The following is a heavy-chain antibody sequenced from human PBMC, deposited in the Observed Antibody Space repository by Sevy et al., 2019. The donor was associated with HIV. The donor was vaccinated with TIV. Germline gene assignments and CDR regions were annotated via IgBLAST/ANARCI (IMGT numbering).Heavy chain of an antibody. D-gene: IGHD2-8*02. CDR2: IKSKADGGTT. CDR3: TTDPIIVLLVTDGMDV. Sequence: GGSLRLSCAASGFTFTYAWMSWVRQAPGKGLEWVGRIKSKADGGTTDYAAPVKGRFTIFRDDSKNTLYLQMNSLKTDDTAVYYCTTDPIIVLLVTDGMDVWGQGTTVTVSS. V-gene: IGHV3-15*01. J-gene: IGHJ6*02. CDR1: GFTFTYAW.